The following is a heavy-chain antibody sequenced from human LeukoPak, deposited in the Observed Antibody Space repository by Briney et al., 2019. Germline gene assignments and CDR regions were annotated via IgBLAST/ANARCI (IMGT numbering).Heavy chain of an antibody. Sequence: PGGSLRLSCAASGFTVSSNYMSWVRQAPGKGLEWVSVIYSGGSTYYADSVKGRFTISRDNSKNTLYLQMNSLRAEDTAVYYCARDRTSYDYAYFDYWGQGTLVTVSS. J-gene: IGHJ4*02. V-gene: IGHV3-66*01. D-gene: IGHD3-16*01. CDR3: ARDRTSYDYAYFDY. CDR2: IYSGGST. CDR1: GFTVSSNY.